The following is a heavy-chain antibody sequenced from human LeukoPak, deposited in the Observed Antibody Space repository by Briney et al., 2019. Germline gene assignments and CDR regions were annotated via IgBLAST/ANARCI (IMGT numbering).Heavy chain of an antibody. CDR2: ISGDGGTT. Sequence: PGGSLRLSCAASGFTFDDHGMHWVRQAPGKGLEWVSHISGDGGTTYYADSAKGRFTISRDNSKNSLYLQMNNLRTEDTALYYCAKDQFGSGSYSLGGMDVWGQGTTVAVSS. J-gene: IGHJ6*02. CDR1: GFTFDDHG. V-gene: IGHV3-43*02. D-gene: IGHD3-10*01. CDR3: AKDQFGSGSYSLGGMDV.